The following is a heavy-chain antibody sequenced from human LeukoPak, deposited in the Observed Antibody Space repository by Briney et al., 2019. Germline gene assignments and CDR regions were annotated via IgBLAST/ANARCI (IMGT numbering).Heavy chain of an antibody. CDR1: GFTFSSYA. D-gene: IGHD6-13*01. J-gene: IGHJ4*02. Sequence: PGGSLRLSCAASGFTFSSYAMSWVRQAPGKGLECVSAISGSGGSAYYADSVKGRFTISRDNSKNTLYLQMNSLRAEDTAVYYCAKSLWQQLIQRTTLGNWGQGTLVTVSS. CDR2: ISGSGGSA. CDR3: AKSLWQQLIQRTTLGN. V-gene: IGHV3-23*01.